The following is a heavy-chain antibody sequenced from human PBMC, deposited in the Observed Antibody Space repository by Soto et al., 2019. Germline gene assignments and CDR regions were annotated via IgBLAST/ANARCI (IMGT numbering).Heavy chain of an antibody. CDR2: ISANNGKT. J-gene: IGHJ6*02. CDR3: ARDGTLLLCFGDLLQAPPDYYYGMDV. V-gene: IGHV1-18*01. Sequence: QIQLVQSGAEVKKPGASVKVSCKASGYTFTSYGISWVGQAPGQGLEWMGWISANNGKTKYAQMFQGRVIMTTDTSTSTAYMELRSLKSDDTAVYYCARDGTLLLCFGDLLQAPPDYYYGMDVWGQGTTVTVSS. CDR1: GYTFTSYG. D-gene: IGHD3-10*01.